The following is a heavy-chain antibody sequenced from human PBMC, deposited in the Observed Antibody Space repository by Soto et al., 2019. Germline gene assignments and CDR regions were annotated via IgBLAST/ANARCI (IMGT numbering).Heavy chain of an antibody. CDR2: MYYSGST. CDR3: ARAAAGTLYYFDY. Sequence: SETLSLTCTVSGGSISSYYWSWVRQPPGKGLEWIGYMYYSGSTNYNPSLKSRVTMSVDTSKKRFSLKLTSVTAADTAVYYCARAAAGTLYYFDYWGQGTLVTVSS. CDR1: GGSISSYY. D-gene: IGHD6-13*01. J-gene: IGHJ4*02. V-gene: IGHV4-59*01.